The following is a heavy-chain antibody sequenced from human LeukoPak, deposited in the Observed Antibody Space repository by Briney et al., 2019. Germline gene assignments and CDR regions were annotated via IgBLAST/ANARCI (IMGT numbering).Heavy chain of an antibody. Sequence: GSVKVSFKASGYTFTSYGISWVRQAPGQGGEWMGWISSYNGNTNYSQKLQGRGTMTTDTSTSTAYRELRSLRSDDTAVYYCARGTGYGDYPNWGQGTLVTVSS. J-gene: IGHJ4*02. CDR2: ISSYNGNT. CDR1: GYTFTSYG. D-gene: IGHD4-17*01. V-gene: IGHV1-18*01. CDR3: ARGTGYGDYPN.